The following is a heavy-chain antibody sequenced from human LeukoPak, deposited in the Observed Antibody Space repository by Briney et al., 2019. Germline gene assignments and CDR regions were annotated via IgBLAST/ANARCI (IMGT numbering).Heavy chain of an antibody. D-gene: IGHD2-15*01. CDR3: ARGRPSLGYCSGGSCYPL. CDR2: IYYSGST. Sequence: SETLSLTCTVSGGSISGYYWSWVRQPPGKGLEWIGNIYYSGSTYYNPSLKSRVTISVDTSKNQFSLKLSSVTAADTAVYYCARGRPSLGYCSGGSCYPLWGQGTMVTVSS. J-gene: IGHJ3*01. V-gene: IGHV4-59*04. CDR1: GGSISGYY.